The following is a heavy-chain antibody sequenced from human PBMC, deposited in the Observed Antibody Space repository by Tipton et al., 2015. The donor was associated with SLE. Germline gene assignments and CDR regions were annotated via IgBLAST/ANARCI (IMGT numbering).Heavy chain of an antibody. D-gene: IGHD3-10*01. CDR2: ISPFNHNT. CDR3: ARDRAGNTMVGSVGSWFDY. CDR1: GYTFTSYA. Sequence: QSGPEVKKPGASVKVSCKASGYTFTSYAISWVRQAPGQGLEWMGWISPFNHNTDYAQKFQGRVTMTTDTSTSATYLELRSLRSDDTAVYYCARDRAGNTMVGSVGSWFDYWGQGPLVTVSS. V-gene: IGHV1-18*01. J-gene: IGHJ4*02.